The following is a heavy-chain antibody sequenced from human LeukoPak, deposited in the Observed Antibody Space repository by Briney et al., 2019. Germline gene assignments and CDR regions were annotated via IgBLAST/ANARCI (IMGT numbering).Heavy chain of an antibody. CDR1: GFTFSSYD. Sequence: PGGSLRLSCAASGFTFSSYDMHWVRQATGKGLEWVSSISISGGTTYYADSVKGRFTISRENSKSTLYLQMNNLRADDTAVYYCANEIRPNDYWGQGTLVTVSS. V-gene: IGHV3-23*01. J-gene: IGHJ4*02. D-gene: IGHD4-17*01. CDR2: ISISGGTT. CDR3: ANEIRPNDY.